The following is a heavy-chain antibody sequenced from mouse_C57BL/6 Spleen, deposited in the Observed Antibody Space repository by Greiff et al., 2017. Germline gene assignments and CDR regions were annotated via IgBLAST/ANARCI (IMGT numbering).Heavy chain of an antibody. CDR3: ARHEAYYYGSSYAMDY. V-gene: IGHV1-62-2*01. CDR1: GYTFTEYT. J-gene: IGHJ4*01. CDR2: FYPGSGSI. D-gene: IGHD1-1*01. Sequence: VKLVESGAELVKPGASVKLSCKASGYTFTEYTIHWVKQRSGQGLEWIGWFYPGSGSIKYNEKFKDKATLTADKSSSTVYMELSRLTSEDSAVYFCARHEAYYYGSSYAMDYWGQGTSVTVSS.